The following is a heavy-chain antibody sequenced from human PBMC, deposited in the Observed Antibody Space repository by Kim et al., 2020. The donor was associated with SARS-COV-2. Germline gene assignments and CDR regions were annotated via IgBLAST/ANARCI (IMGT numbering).Heavy chain of an antibody. J-gene: IGHJ6*02. D-gene: IGHD2-2*01. Sequence: SETLSRTRTVSGGSISSYYWSWIRQPPGKGLEWIGYIYYSGSTNYNPSLKSRVTISVDTSKNQFSLKLSSVTAADTAVYYCARSRYHAGYYYYGMDVWG. CDR2: IYYSGST. CDR3: ARSRYHAGYYYYGMDV. V-gene: IGHV4-59*01. CDR1: GGSISSYY.